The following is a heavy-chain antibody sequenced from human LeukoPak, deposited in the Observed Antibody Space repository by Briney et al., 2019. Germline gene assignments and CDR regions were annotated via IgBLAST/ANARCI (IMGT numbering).Heavy chain of an antibody. J-gene: IGHJ5*02. CDR2: ISDSGSET. V-gene: IGHV3-23*01. Sequence: GGSLRLSCAASGFTFNSYAMSWVRPAPGKGLEWVSVISDSGSETFYADSVKGRFTISRDNSKNTLYLQINSLRAEDTAIYYCAKGVGWFPSWGQGTLVTVSS. CDR3: AKGVGWFPS. D-gene: IGHD3-10*01. CDR1: GFTFNSYA.